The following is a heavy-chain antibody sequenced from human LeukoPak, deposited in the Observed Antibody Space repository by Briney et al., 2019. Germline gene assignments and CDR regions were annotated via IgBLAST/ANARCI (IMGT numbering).Heavy chain of an antibody. CDR1: GYTFTSYY. V-gene: IGHV1-46*01. Sequence: ASVTVTCKASGYTFTSYYMHWVRQPPGQGLEWMGIINPSGGSTSYVQKFQGRVTMTRDTSTSTVYMELSSLRSEDTAVYYCARASPTYGDYDYYYGMDVWGQGTTVTVSS. CDR2: INPSGGST. J-gene: IGHJ6*02. D-gene: IGHD4-17*01. CDR3: ARASPTYGDYDYYYGMDV.